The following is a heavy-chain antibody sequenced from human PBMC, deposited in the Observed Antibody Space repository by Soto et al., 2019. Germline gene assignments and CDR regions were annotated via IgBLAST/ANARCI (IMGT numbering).Heavy chain of an antibody. D-gene: IGHD3-3*01. V-gene: IGHV1-18*01. CDR1: GYTFTSYG. CDR2: ISAYNGNT. CDR3: ARDLSSTRSYYDFWSGYYTWWFDP. J-gene: IGHJ5*02. Sequence: ASVKVSCKASGYTFTSYGISWVRQAPGQGLEWMGWISAYNGNTNYAQKLQGRVTMTTDTSTSTAYMELRSLRSDDTAVYYCARDLSSTRSYYDFWSGYYTWWFDPWGQGTLVTVSS.